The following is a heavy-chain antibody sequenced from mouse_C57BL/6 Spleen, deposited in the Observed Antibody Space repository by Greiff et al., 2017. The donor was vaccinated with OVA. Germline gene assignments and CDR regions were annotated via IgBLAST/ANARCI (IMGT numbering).Heavy chain of an antibody. CDR2: IYPGDGDT. J-gene: IGHJ4*01. Sequence: QVHVKQSGAELVKPGASVKISCKASGYAFSSYWMNWVKQRPGKGLEWIGQIYPGDGDTNYNGKFKGKATLTADKSSSTAYMQLSSLTSEDSAVYFCARDRDVGAMDYWGQGTSVTVSS. V-gene: IGHV1-80*01. CDR3: ARDRDVGAMDY. CDR1: GYAFSSYW. D-gene: IGHD1-1*01.